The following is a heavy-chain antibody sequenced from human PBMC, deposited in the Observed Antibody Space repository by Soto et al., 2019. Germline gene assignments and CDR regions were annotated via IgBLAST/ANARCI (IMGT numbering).Heavy chain of an antibody. CDR1: GGSISSSSYY. D-gene: IGHD1-26*01. J-gene: IGHJ6*02. CDR2: IYYSGST. CDR3: ARDREGLLIMRLASEGMDV. Sequence: SETLSLTCTVSGGSISSSSYYWGWIRQPPGKGLEWIGSIYYSGSTYYNPSLKSRVTISVDTSKNQFSLKLSSVTAADTAVYYCARDREGLLIMRLASEGMDVWGQGTTVTVSS. V-gene: IGHV4-39*02.